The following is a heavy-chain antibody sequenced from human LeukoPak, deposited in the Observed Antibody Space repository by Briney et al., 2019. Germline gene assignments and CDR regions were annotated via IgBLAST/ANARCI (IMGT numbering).Heavy chain of an antibody. D-gene: IGHD6-13*01. CDR2: IKQDGSEK. V-gene: IGHV3-7*01. CDR3: ARDFGYSSWYSPIYYYYGMDV. CDR1: GFTFSSYW. Sequence: GGSLRLSCAASGFTFSSYWMSWVRQAPGKGLEWVANIKQDGSEKYYVDSVKGRFTISRDNAKNSLYLQMNSLRAEDTAVYYCARDFGYSSWYSPIYYYYGMDVWGQGTTVTVSS. J-gene: IGHJ6*02.